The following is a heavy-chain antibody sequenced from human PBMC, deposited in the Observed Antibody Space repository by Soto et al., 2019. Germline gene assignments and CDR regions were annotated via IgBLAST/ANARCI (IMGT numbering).Heavy chain of an antibody. CDR2: INPNSGGT. Sequence: GASVKVSCKASGYTFTGYYMHWVRQAPGQGLEWMGWINPNSGGTNYAQKFQGWVTMSRDTSISTAYMELSRLRSDDTAVYYCAKDLVRAMTTVVTYFDYWGQGTLVTVSS. V-gene: IGHV1-2*04. J-gene: IGHJ4*02. D-gene: IGHD4-17*01. CDR3: AKDLVRAMTTVVTYFDY. CDR1: GYTFTGYY.